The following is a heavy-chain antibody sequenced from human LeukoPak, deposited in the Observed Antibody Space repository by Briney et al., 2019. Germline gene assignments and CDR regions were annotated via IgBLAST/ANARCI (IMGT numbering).Heavy chain of an antibody. D-gene: IGHD3-10*01. CDR2: ISNDAKYI. Sequence: GGSLRLSCAASGFTFSSYSMNWVRQAPGKGLEWVSSISNDAKYIYYADSLKGRFTISRDNAKNTLYLQMNSLRAEDTAVYYCARAVPPGDPDYWGQGTLVTVSS. V-gene: IGHV3-21*01. CDR1: GFTFSSYS. CDR3: ARAVPPGDPDY. J-gene: IGHJ4*02.